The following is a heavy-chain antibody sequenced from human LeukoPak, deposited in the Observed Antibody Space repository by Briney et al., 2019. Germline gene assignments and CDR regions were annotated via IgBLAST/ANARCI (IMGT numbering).Heavy chain of an antibody. V-gene: IGHV3-64*01. CDR3: ARGTRAGSSGYSTNWFNP. Sequence: GGSLKLSCAASGFTFSSYAMHWVRQAPGKGLEYVSAISSNGGSTYYAYSVRGRFTISRDNSKNTLYLQMRRLRAEDTAVYYWARGTRAGSSGYSTNWFNPAGQGTLVTAS. CDR2: ISSNGGST. D-gene: IGHD3-22*01. J-gene: IGHJ5*02. CDR1: GFTFSSYA.